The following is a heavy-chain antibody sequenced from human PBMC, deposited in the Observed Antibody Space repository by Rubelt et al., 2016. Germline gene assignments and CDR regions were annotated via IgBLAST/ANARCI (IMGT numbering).Heavy chain of an antibody. CDR2: IYSGGST. J-gene: IGHJ4*02. V-gene: IGHV3-53*01. D-gene: IGHD2-15*01. CDR3: ARGLYCSGGSCSFAY. Sequence: EVQLVESGGGLIQPGGSLRLSCAASGFTVSSNYMSWVRQAPGKGLEWVSVIYSGGSTYYADSVEGRFTISRDNSKNTLYLQMNSLRAEDTAVYYCARGLYCSGGSCSFAYWGQGTLVTVSS. CDR1: GFTVSSNY.